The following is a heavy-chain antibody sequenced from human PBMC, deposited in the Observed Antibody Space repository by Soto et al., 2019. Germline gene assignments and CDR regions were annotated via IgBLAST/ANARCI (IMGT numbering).Heavy chain of an antibody. CDR1: GFTFSSYS. CDR3: AKQRPTGYSSSPLDY. D-gene: IGHD6-6*01. J-gene: IGHJ4*02. Sequence: PGGSLRLSCAASGFTFSSYSMNWVRQAPGKGLEWVSAISGSGGSTYYADSVKGRFTISRDNSKNTLYLQMNSLRAEDTAVYYCAKQRPTGYSSSPLDYWGQGTLVTVSS. V-gene: IGHV3-23*01. CDR2: ISGSGGST.